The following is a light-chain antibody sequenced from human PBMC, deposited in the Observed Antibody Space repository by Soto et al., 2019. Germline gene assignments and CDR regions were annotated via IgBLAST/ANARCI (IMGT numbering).Light chain of an antibody. CDR1: ISNVGSYNL. CDR3: CSYATTTTYV. Sequence: QSALTQPASVSGSPGQSITISCTGSISNVGSYNLVSWYQHHPGKAPKLLIYEGSKRPSGVSNRFSGSKSGNTASLTISGLQAEDEADYYCCSYATTTTYVFGTGIKVTVL. J-gene: IGLJ1*01. CDR2: EGS. V-gene: IGLV2-23*01.